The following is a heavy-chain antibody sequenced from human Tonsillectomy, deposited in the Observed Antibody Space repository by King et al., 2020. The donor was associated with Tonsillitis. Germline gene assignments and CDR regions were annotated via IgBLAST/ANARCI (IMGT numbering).Heavy chain of an antibody. V-gene: IGHV3-30*03. CDR1: GFTFSNYC. D-gene: IGHD2-21*01. J-gene: IGHJ4*02. CDR3: VIVGGY. Sequence: VQLVESGGGVVQPGRSLRLSCAASGFTFSNYCMHWVRQAPGKGLEGGAGISDSRSNTYYADFVKGRFTISRDNSKNTLYLQMNSLRAEDTAIYFCVIVGGYWGQGTLVTVSS. CDR2: ISDSRSNT.